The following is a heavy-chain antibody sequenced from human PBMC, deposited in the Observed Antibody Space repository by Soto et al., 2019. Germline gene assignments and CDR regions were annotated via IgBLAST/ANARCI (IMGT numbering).Heavy chain of an antibody. J-gene: IGHJ6*02. CDR3: ASLAAGYSSSWSPYGMDV. V-gene: IGHV1-69*01. CDR1: GGTFSSYA. CDR2: IIPIFGTA. D-gene: IGHD6-13*01. Sequence: QVQLVQSGAEVKKPGSSVKVSCKASGGTFSSYAISWVRQAPGQGLEWMGGIIPIFGTANYAQKFQGRVTINADESTSTAYMELSSLRSEDTAVYYCASLAAGYSSSWSPYGMDVWGQGTTVTVSS.